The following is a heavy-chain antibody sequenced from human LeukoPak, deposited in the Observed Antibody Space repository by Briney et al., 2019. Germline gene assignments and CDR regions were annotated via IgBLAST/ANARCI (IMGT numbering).Heavy chain of an antibody. CDR3: ARTVDTAMVTIDY. Sequence: PGRSLRLSCAASGFTFSSYAMHWVRQAPGKGLEWVAVMSYDGSNKYYADSVKGRFTISRDNSKNTLYLQMNSLRAEDTAVYYCARTVDTAMVTIDYWGQGTLVTVSS. D-gene: IGHD5-18*01. CDR1: GFTFSSYA. V-gene: IGHV3-30-3*01. J-gene: IGHJ4*02. CDR2: MSYDGSNK.